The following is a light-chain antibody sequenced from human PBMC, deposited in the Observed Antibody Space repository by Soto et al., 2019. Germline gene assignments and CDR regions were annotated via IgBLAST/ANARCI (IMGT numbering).Light chain of an antibody. CDR2: AAS. V-gene: IGKV1-39*01. CDR1: QSVTSN. CDR3: QQYYSSPYT. Sequence: DIQMTQSPSSLSASIGDRVTITCRASQSVTSNLNWYQQKFGETPKLLMYAASNLQGGVPSRFSGSGSGTDFTLTNSSLQPEDFATYYCQQYYSSPYTFGQGTKLEV. J-gene: IGKJ2*01.